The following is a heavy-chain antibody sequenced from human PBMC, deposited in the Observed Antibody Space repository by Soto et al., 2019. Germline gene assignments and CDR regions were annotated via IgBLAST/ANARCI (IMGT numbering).Heavy chain of an antibody. CDR1: GGSLSCYY. D-gene: IGHD3-10*01. Sequence: SETLSLTCTVSGGSLSCYYWNWIRPPPGKGLEWIGYIYYSGSTNYNPSLKSRVTISVDTSKNQFSLTLSSVTAADTAVYYCARGSGWFGELLPRYFDYWGQGTLVTVSS. CDR3: ARGSGWFGELLPRYFDY. J-gene: IGHJ4*02. V-gene: IGHV4-59*01. CDR2: IYYSGST.